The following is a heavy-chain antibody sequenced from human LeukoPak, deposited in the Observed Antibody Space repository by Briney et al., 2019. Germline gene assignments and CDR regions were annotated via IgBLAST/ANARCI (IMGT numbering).Heavy chain of an antibody. CDR3: ARPRDCSATTCGGTFYI. Sequence: PSETLSLTCTVSGGSISGYYWSWIRQPPGKGLEWIGYIYYSGSTNYNPSLKSRVTISVDTSKNQVSLKLSSVTAADTAACYCARPRDCSATTCGGTFYIWGQGTVVTVSS. CDR2: IYYSGST. CDR1: GGSISGYY. J-gene: IGHJ3*02. V-gene: IGHV4-59*12. D-gene: IGHD2-2*01.